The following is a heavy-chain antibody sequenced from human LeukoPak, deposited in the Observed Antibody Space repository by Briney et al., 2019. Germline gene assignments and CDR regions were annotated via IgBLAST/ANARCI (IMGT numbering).Heavy chain of an antibody. Sequence: ASVKVSCKASGYTFTSHGISWVRQAPGQGLEWMGWISAYNGDTNYAQKFQGRVTMTTDTSTSTAYMELRSLRSDDTAVYYCAQMAVPATAMNYWGQGTLVTVSS. V-gene: IGHV1-18*01. D-gene: IGHD2-2*01. CDR1: GYTFTSHG. J-gene: IGHJ4*02. CDR2: ISAYNGDT. CDR3: AQMAVPATAMNY.